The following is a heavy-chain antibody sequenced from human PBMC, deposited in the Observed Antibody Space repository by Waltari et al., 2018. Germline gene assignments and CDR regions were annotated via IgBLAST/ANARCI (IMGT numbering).Heavy chain of an antibody. CDR2: IKQDGSEK. V-gene: IGHV3-7*01. CDR1: GFTFSSYW. J-gene: IGHJ5*02. Sequence: EVQLVESGGGLVQPGGSLRLSCAASGFTFSSYWMSWVRQAPGKGLEWVANIKQDGSEKYYVDSVKGRCTISRDNAKNSLYLQMNSLRAEDTAVYYCAREYDSSGYYYLGWFDPWGQGTLVTVSS. D-gene: IGHD3-22*01. CDR3: AREYDSSGYYYLGWFDP.